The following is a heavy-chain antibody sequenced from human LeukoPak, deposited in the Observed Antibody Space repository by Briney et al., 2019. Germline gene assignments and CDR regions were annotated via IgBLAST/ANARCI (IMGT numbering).Heavy chain of an antibody. D-gene: IGHD2-2*01. CDR3: ARTRVPAAPNFDY. Sequence: SETLSLTCTVSGGSISNYYWNWIRQPPGKGLEWIGYVYYSGSTNYNPSLESRVTISLDTSQDQFSLKLTSVTAADTAVYYCARTRVPAAPNFDYWGQGTLVTVSS. CDR1: GGSISNYY. CDR2: VYYSGST. V-gene: IGHV4-59*01. J-gene: IGHJ4*02.